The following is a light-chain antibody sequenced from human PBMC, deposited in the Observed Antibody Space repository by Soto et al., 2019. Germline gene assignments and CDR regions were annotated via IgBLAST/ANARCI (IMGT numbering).Light chain of an antibody. CDR2: EVT. CDR3: SSYAGSNNLKV. V-gene: IGLV2-8*01. CDR1: SSDVGGYNY. Sequence: QSALTQPPSASGSPGPSVTISCTGTSSDVGGYNYVSWYQQHPGKAPQLMIYEVTKRPSGVPDRFSGSKSGNTASLTVSGLQAEDEADYYCSSYAGSNNLKVFGTGTKLTVL. J-gene: IGLJ1*01.